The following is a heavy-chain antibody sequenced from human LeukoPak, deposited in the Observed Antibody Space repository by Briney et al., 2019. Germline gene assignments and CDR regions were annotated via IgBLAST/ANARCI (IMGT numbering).Heavy chain of an antibody. J-gene: IGHJ4*02. CDR3: AREGYGGYGPGTFDY. V-gene: IGHV4-59*01. Sequence: PSETLSLTCTVSGGSISSYYWSWIRQPPGKGLEWIGNVYYTGSTNYNPSLKSRVTISVDTSKNQFSLKLSSVTAADTAVYYYAREGYGGYGPGTFDYWGQGTLVTVSS. CDR2: VYYTGST. D-gene: IGHD5-12*01. CDR1: GGSISSYY.